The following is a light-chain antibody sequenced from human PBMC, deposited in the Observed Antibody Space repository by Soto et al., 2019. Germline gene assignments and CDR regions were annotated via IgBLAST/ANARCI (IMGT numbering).Light chain of an antibody. V-gene: IGKV3-15*01. CDR3: QQYNNWPPLT. CDR2: GAS. J-gene: IGKJ4*01. Sequence: EIVMTQSPATLSVSPGETATLSCRASRSVSSNLAWYQHKPGQPPRLLIYGASTRATGIPARFSGSGSGTEFTLTISSLQSEDFAVYYCQQYNNWPPLTFGGGTKVEIK. CDR1: RSVSSN.